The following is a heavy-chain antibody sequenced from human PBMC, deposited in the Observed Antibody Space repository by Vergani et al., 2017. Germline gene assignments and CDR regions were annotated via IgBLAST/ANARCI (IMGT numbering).Heavy chain of an antibody. Sequence: QVRLQESGPGLVKPSETLSLTCSVSGGSMSGYYWSWIRQPPGKELEWIGYMYHSGSTNYNPSLETRVTISGDTSKNQFSLKLNSVTAADTAVYYCARTSPPRDVAVPGSSHWGPGTLVTVSS. CDR3: ARTSPPRDVAVPGSSH. CDR1: GGSMSGYY. CDR2: MYHSGST. V-gene: IGHV4-59*01. J-gene: IGHJ4*02. D-gene: IGHD1-1*01.